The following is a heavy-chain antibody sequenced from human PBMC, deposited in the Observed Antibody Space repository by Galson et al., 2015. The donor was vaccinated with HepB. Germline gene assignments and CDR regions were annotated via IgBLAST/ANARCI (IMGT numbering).Heavy chain of an antibody. Sequence: QSGAEVKKPGGSLKISCQGSRDSFTGYWIAWVRQMPGKGLEWMGIIYPGDSDAKYSPSFQGHVTFSADKSTTTAYLQWSSLTVADSAIYYCARVMVRGTHCLDVWGQGTTVTVSS. D-gene: IGHD3-10*01. CDR3: ARVMVRGTHCLDV. CDR1: RDSFTGYW. J-gene: IGHJ6*02. CDR2: IYPGDSDA. V-gene: IGHV5-51*01.